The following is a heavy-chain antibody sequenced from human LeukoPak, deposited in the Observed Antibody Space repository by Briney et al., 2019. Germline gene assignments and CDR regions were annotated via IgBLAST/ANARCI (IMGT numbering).Heavy chain of an antibody. D-gene: IGHD3-22*01. CDR2: ISGNSKTI. CDR1: EFTFSSYS. J-gene: IGHJ4*02. Sequence: PGGSLRLSCAASEFTFSSYSMNWVRQAPGKGLEWVSYISGNSKTIYYADSVKGRFTISRDNAKNSLYLQMNSLRDEDTAVYYCARDYRYYDSSGYYSFDYWGQGTLVTASS. CDR3: ARDYRYYDSSGYYSFDY. V-gene: IGHV3-48*02.